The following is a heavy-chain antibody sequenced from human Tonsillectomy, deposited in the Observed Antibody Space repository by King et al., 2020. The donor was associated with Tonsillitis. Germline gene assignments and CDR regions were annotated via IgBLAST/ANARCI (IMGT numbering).Heavy chain of an antibody. V-gene: IGHV3-15*01. J-gene: IGHJ4*02. CDR3: TSDLGYCSGISCYIVF. CDR2: IKSRPDGGKT. Sequence: VQLVESGGGLVKPGGSLRLSCSASGFAFSNTWISSVRHSQGRGMEWFGRIKSRPDGGKTDYAAPLKGRFTISRDDEKKTVFLQMISLKIEDTAVYYCTSDLGYCSGISCYIVFGGQGTLVTVSS. D-gene: IGHD2-2*02. CDR1: GFAFSNTW.